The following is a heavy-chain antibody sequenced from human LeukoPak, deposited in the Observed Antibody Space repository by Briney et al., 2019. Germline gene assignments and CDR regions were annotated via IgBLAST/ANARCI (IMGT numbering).Heavy chain of an antibody. CDR1: GFTFSSYG. CDR2: ISYDGSNK. Sequence: GGSLRLSCAASGFTFSSYGMHWVRQAPGKGLEWVAVISYDGSNKYYADSVKGRFTISRDNSKNTLYLQMNSLRAEDTAVYYCAKETAPYSYGYLSLDYWGQGTLVTVSS. V-gene: IGHV3-30*18. CDR3: AKETAPYSYGYLSLDY. D-gene: IGHD5-18*01. J-gene: IGHJ4*02.